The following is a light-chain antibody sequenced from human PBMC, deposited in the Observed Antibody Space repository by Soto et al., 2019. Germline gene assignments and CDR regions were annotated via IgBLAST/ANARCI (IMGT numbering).Light chain of an antibody. V-gene: IGKV1-39*01. Sequence: DIQMTQSPSSLSASVGDRVTITCRASQSIRSYLNWYQQKPGKAPKLLIYTASSLQSGVPSRFSGSGSGTDFTLTISSLQPEDFATYYCQQSYSTPLTFGGGTKLDIK. CDR3: QQSYSTPLT. J-gene: IGKJ4*01. CDR1: QSIRSY. CDR2: TAS.